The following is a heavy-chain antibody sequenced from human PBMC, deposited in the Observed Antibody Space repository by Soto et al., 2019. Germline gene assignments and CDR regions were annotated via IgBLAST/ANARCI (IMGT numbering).Heavy chain of an antibody. CDR2: VVPMFRTP. CDR1: GGTFRKFA. CDR3: ATGATGDFGDFDL. D-gene: IGHD7-27*01. J-gene: IGHJ2*01. V-gene: IGHV1-69*01. Sequence: QVPLVQSGAEVKKPGSSVKVSCKVSGGTFRKFAVSWVRQAPGQGLEWMGGVVPMFRTPNYAQKFQGRVTITADESTSTAYMELRSLRSEDTAVDYCATGATGDFGDFDLWGRGTLVTVSS.